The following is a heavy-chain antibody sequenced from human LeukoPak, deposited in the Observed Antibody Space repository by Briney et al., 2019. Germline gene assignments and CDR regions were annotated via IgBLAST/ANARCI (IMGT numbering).Heavy chain of an antibody. V-gene: IGHV1-69*04. D-gene: IGHD2-2*02. J-gene: IGHJ5*02. CDR3: ARSAAAIPYNWFDP. Sequence: GASVKVSCKASGGTFSSYAISWVRQAPGQGLEWMGRIIPILGIANYAQKFQGRVTITADKSTSTAYMELSSLRSEDTAVYYCARSAAAIPYNWFDPWGQGTLVTVSS. CDR1: GGTFSSYA. CDR2: IIPILGIA.